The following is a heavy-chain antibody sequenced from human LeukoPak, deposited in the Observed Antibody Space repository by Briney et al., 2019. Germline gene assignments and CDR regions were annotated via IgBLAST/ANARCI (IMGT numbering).Heavy chain of an antibody. D-gene: IGHD6-13*01. V-gene: IGHV1-18*01. CDR1: GYTFTSYG. Sequence: ASVKVSCKASGYTFTSYGISWVRQAPGQGLEWMGWISAYNGNTNYAQKLQGRVTMTTDTSTSTAYMELRSLRSDDTAVYYCARQAAAAGILFSSHYYGMDVWGQGTTVTVSS. CDR3: ARQAAAAGILFSSHYYGMDV. J-gene: IGHJ6*02. CDR2: ISAYNGNT.